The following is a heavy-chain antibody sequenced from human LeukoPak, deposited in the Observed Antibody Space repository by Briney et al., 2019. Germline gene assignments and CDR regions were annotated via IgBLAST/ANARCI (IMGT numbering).Heavy chain of an antibody. CDR1: GFNFSSYG. V-gene: IGHV3-48*02. CDR2: ISSSSSTT. J-gene: IGHJ4*02. CDR3: ATETLYYFDY. Sequence: PGGSLRLSCSGSGFNFSSYGMNWVRQAPGKGLEWVSYISSSSSTTSYADSVKGRFTISRDNAKNSLYLQMNSLRDEDTAVYYCATETLYYFDYWGQGTLVTVSS.